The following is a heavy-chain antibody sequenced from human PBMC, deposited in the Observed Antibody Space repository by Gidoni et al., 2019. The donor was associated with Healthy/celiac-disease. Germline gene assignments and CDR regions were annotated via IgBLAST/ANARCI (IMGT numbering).Heavy chain of an antibody. CDR3: AKDIRYCSGGSCTYYYYGMDV. CDR1: GFTFDAYA. J-gene: IGHJ6*02. Sequence: EVQLVESGGGLVQPGRSLRLSCAASGFTFDAYAMHWVRQAPGKGLECVSGISWNSGSIGYADSVKGRFTISRDNAKNSLYLQMNSLRAEDTALYYCAKDIRYCSGGSCTYYYYGMDVWGQGTTVTVSS. CDR2: ISWNSGSI. D-gene: IGHD2-15*01. V-gene: IGHV3-9*01.